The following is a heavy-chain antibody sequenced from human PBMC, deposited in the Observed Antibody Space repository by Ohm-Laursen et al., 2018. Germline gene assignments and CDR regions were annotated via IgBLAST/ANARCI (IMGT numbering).Heavy chain of an antibody. V-gene: IGHV1-18*01. CDR1: GYTFTNYG. J-gene: IGHJ4*02. Sequence: ASVKVSCKASGYTFTNYGITWVRQAPGQGLEWMAWISAYTGNTNYAPKLQGRITVTTDTSTSTAYMELRSLRSDDTAIYYCAREIAAAGTGDNWGQGTLVTVSS. CDR2: ISAYTGNT. D-gene: IGHD6-13*01. CDR3: AREIAAAGTGDN.